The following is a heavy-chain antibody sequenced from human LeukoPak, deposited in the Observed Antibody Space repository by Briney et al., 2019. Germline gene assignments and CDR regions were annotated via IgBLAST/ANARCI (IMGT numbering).Heavy chain of an antibody. Sequence: GGSLRLSCAASGFTVSNNYMSWVRQAPGKGLEWVSSISGSGGSTYYADSVKGRFTISRGNSKTTLYMQMNSLRAEDTAVYYCAKVLPPSDYWGQGTLVTVSS. CDR1: GFTVSNNY. CDR3: AKVLPPSDY. V-gene: IGHV3-23*01. J-gene: IGHJ4*02. D-gene: IGHD2-15*01. CDR2: ISGSGGST.